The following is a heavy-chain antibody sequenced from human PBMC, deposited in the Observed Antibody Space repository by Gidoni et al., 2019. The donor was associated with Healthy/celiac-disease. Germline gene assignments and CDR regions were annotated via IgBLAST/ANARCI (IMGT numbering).Heavy chain of an antibody. CDR3: ARYIAAAGTGYFDY. CDR2: IDWDDDK. V-gene: IGHV2-70*15. J-gene: IGHJ4*02. Sequence: QVTLRESGPALVKPTQTITLTCTFSGISLSTSGMCVSWIRQAPGKALEWRARIDWDDDKYYSTSLKTRLTISKDTSKNQVVLTMTSMDPVDTATYYCARYIAAAGTGYFDYWGQGTLVTVSS. D-gene: IGHD6-13*01. CDR1: GISLSTSGMC.